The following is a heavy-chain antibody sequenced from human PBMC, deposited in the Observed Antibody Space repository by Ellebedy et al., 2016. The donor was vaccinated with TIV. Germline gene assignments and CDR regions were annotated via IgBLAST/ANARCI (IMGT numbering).Heavy chain of an antibody. CDR1: GFTFGSYW. Sequence: GESLKISCAASGFTFGSYWMHWVRQAPGKGPVWVSRIDSDGSTTTYADSVKGRFTISRDNAKNTLYLQMHSLSAEDTAVYYCARDTHNGGNCGPDYWGQGTLVTVSS. D-gene: IGHD4-23*01. CDR2: IDSDGSTT. CDR3: ARDTHNGGNCGPDY. J-gene: IGHJ4*02. V-gene: IGHV3-74*01.